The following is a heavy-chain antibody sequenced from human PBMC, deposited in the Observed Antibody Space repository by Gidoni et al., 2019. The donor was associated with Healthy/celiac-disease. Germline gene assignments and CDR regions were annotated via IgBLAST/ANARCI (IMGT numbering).Heavy chain of an antibody. V-gene: IGHV1-69*10. CDR3: AKERKSYDILTGYRSFIAFDI. CDR2: IIPILGIA. CDR1: GGTFSSYA. D-gene: IGHD3-9*01. J-gene: IGHJ3*02. Sequence: QVQLVQSGAEVKKPGSSVKVSCKASGGTFSSYAISWVRQAPGQGLEWMGGIIPILGIANYAQKFQGRVTITADKSTSTAYMELSSLRSEDTAVYYCAKERKSYDILTGYRSFIAFDIWGQGTMVTVSS.